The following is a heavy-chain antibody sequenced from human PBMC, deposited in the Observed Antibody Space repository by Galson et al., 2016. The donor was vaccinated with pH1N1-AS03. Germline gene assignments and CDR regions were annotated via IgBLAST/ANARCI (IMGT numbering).Heavy chain of an antibody. CDR1: GFTVSSNY. CDR3: ARNSYEDVDLEGFYFDY. J-gene: IGHJ4*02. D-gene: IGHD3-22*01. V-gene: IGHV3-53*01. Sequence: SLRLSCAASGFTVSSNYMSWVRQAPGRGLEWVSFIYNGGGTLYADSVKGRFTISRDSSKNTLYLQMDSLETEDTAVYYCARNSYEDVDLEGFYFDYWGQGTLVTVSS. CDR2: IYNGGGT.